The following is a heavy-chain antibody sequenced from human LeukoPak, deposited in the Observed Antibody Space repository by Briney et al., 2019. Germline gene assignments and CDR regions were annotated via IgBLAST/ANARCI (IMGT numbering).Heavy chain of an antibody. J-gene: IGHJ3*02. D-gene: IGHD5-12*01. Sequence: ASVKVSCKVSGYTLTELSMHWVRQAPGKGLEWMGGFDPEDGETIYAQKSQGRVAMNEDKSTDTAYMELSSLRSEDTAVYYCATDRRWLQFRAFDIWGQGTMVTVSS. CDR3: ATDRRWLQFRAFDI. V-gene: IGHV1-24*01. CDR1: GYTLTELS. CDR2: FDPEDGET.